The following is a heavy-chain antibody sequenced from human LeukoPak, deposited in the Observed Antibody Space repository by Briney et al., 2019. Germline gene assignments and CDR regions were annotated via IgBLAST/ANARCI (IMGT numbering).Heavy chain of an antibody. D-gene: IGHD6-13*01. CDR1: GFTFSSYA. CDR3: ASTWYSSSWYRQNFDY. CDR2: ISSSSSTI. J-gene: IGHJ4*02. Sequence: GGSLRLFCAASGFTFSSYAMSWVRQAPGKGLEWVSYISSSSSTIYYADSVKGRFTISRDNAKNSLYLQMNSLRDEDTAVYYCASTWYSSSWYRQNFDYWGQGTLVTVSS. V-gene: IGHV3-48*02.